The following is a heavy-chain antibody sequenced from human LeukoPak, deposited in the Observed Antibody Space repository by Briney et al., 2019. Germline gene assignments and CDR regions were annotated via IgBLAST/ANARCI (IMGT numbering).Heavy chain of an antibody. J-gene: IGHJ4*02. CDR3: ARDSCSGGSCYPYYFDY. CDR2: INPNSGGT. Sequence: GASVKVSCKASGYTFTGYYMHWVRQAPGQGLEWMGWINPNSGGTNYAQKFQGRVTMTRDTSISTAYMELSRLRSDDTAVYYCARDSCSGGSCYPYYFDYWGQGTLVTVSS. D-gene: IGHD2-15*01. CDR1: GYTFTGYY. V-gene: IGHV1-2*02.